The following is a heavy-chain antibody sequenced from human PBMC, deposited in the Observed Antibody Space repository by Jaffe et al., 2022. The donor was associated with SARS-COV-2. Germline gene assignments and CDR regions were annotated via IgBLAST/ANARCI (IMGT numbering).Heavy chain of an antibody. J-gene: IGHJ4*02. Sequence: QVQLVQSGAEVKKPGASVKVSCKASGYTFTSYYMHWVRQAPGQGLEWMGIINPSGGSTSYAQKFQGRVTMTRDTSTSTVYMELSSLRSEDTAVYYCARDPVSGGYDYVPSLYYWGQGTLVTVSS. V-gene: IGHV1-46*01. CDR3: ARDPVSGGYDYVPSLYY. CDR2: INPSGGST. CDR1: GYTFTSYY. D-gene: IGHD5-12*01.